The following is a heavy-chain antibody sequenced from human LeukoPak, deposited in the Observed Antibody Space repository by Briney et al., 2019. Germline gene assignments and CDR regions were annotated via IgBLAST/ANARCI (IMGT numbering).Heavy chain of an antibody. CDR1: GFTFSSYW. CDR3: ARGIAAAGCYYYGMDV. V-gene: IGHV3-7*01. D-gene: IGHD6-13*01. Sequence: GGSLRLSCAASGFTFSSYWMGWVRQAPGKGLEWVANIKQDGSEKNYVDSVKGRFTISRDNAKNSLYLQMNSLRAEDTAVYYCARGIAAAGCYYYGMDVWGQGTTVTVSS. CDR2: IKQDGSEK. J-gene: IGHJ6*02.